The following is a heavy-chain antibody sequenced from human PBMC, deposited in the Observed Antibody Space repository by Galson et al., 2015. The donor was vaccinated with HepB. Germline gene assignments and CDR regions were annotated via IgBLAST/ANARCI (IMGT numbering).Heavy chain of an antibody. V-gene: IGHV5-51*01. CDR1: GYSFTSYW. CDR2: IYPGDSDT. D-gene: IGHD2-2*02. J-gene: IGHJ6*02. CDR3: ARHPVRGTIPAAIWGYGMDV. Sequence: QSGAEVKKPGESLKISCKGSGYSFTSYWIGWVRQMPGKGLEWMVIIYPGDSDTRYSPSFQGQVTISADKSISTAYLQWSSLKASDTAMYYCARHPVRGTIPAAIWGYGMDVWGQGTTVTVSS.